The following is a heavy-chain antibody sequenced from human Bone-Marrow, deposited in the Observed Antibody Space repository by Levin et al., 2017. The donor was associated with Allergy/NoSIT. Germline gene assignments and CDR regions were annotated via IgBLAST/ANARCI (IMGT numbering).Heavy chain of an antibody. Sequence: GESLKISCAASGFTSAFFAMSWVRQRPGKGLEWVSSIEGSGSATYYTDSVRGRFSISRDASKSTLYLQMNNMSADDTALYYCAKMEQQLVQGTFEHWGQGTLVTVSS. D-gene: IGHD6-13*01. CDR1: GFTSAFFA. V-gene: IGHV3-23*01. CDR2: IEGSGSAT. CDR3: AKMEQQLVQGTFEH. J-gene: IGHJ1*01.